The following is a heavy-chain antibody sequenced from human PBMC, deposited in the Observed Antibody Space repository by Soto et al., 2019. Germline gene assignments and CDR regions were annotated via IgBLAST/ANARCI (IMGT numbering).Heavy chain of an antibody. CDR1: GGSISNYY. CDR2: VHDSWGS. V-gene: IGHV4-4*08. Sequence: PSETLSLTCTVSGGSISNYYWSWFRQTPGKGLEWIGYVHDSWGSNYNPSLKSRVAISLDTSKSQFSLKLTSVTATDTAVYYCAKELSSGSYYILHYYYYGMDVWGQGTTVTVSS. D-gene: IGHD3-10*01. J-gene: IGHJ6*02. CDR3: AKELSSGSYYILHYYYYGMDV.